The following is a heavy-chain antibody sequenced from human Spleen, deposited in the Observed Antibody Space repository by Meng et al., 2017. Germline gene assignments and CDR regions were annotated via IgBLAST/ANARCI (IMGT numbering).Heavy chain of an antibody. D-gene: IGHD6-13*01. CDR1: GYNFPDYW. Sequence: QVQVVQSGAGVKKPGASVNVSCKPSGYNFPDYWLHWVRRAPGQGLEWMGRIDPKSGDTHYAQRFQGRVTMTGDTSISTAYMELSGLRSDDTAMYYCARDEDISAAGKLFGDYWGQGTLVTVSS. V-gene: IGHV1-2*06. CDR3: ARDEDISAAGKLFGDY. J-gene: IGHJ4*02. CDR2: IDPKSGDT.